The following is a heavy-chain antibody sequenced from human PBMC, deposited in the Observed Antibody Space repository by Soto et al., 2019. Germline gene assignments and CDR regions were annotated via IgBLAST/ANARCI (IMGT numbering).Heavy chain of an antibody. D-gene: IGHD4-17*01. V-gene: IGHV1-18*01. CDR2: ISAYNGNT. Sequence: QVQLVQSGAEVKKPGASVKVSCKASGYTFTSYGISWVRQAPGQGLEWMGWISAYNGNTNYAQKLQGRVTMTTDTSTSTADMELRSRGCDDTAVYYCAGARVDYGPTRDFDYWGQGTLVTVSS. CDR3: AGARVDYGPTRDFDY. CDR1: GYTFTSYG. J-gene: IGHJ4*02.